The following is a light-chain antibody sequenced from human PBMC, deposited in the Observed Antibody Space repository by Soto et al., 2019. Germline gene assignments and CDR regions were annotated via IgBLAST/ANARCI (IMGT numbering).Light chain of an antibody. V-gene: IGLV3-1*01. J-gene: IGLJ2*01. CDR1: KLGDKY. CDR3: QAWDSSTHRVV. Sequence: SYELTQPPSVSVSPGQTASITCSGDKLGDKYACWYQQKPGQSPVLVIYQDSKRPSGIPERFSGSNSGNTATLTISGTQAMDEADYYCQAWDSSTHRVVFGGGTKVTVL. CDR2: QDS.